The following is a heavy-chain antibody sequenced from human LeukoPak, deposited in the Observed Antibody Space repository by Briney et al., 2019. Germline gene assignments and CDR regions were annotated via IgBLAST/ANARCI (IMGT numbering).Heavy chain of an antibody. J-gene: IGHJ4*02. V-gene: IGHV4-39*02. D-gene: IGHD6-19*01. CDR3: ARRGSGYNTTFDY. CDR1: GGSIINSNYY. Sequence: PSETLSLTCTVSGGSIINSNYYWDWIRQPPGKGLEWIGGLHHSGSTYYHPSLKSQFTVSVDTSKNHFSLKLSSVTAADTAVYYCARRGSGYNTTFDYWGQGTLVTVSS. CDR2: LHHSGST.